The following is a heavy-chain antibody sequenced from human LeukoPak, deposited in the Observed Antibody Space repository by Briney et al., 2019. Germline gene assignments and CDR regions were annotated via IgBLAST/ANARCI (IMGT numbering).Heavy chain of an antibody. V-gene: IGHV3-23*01. J-gene: IGHJ6*03. D-gene: IGHD2-15*01. Sequence: GGSLRLSCAASGFTFSSYGMRWVRQAPGKGLEWVSAIRCSGGSTYYADSVKGRFTISRDNSKNTLYLQMNSLRAEDKAIYYCARDGSDFALAYHYVYMDVWGKGTTVTVSS. CDR1: GFTFSSYG. CDR3: ARDGSDFALAYHYVYMDV. CDR2: IRCSGGST.